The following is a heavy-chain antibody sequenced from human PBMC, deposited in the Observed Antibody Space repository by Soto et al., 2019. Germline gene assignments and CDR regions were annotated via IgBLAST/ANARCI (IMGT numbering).Heavy chain of an antibody. D-gene: IGHD2-2*01. CDR1: GGTFSSYT. Sequence: GASVKVSCKASGGTFSSYTISWVRQAPGQGLVWLGRIIPILGIANYAQKFQGRVTITADKSTSTAYMELSSLRSEDTAVYYCARDDCSSTSCYRIFDPWGQGTLVTVSS. V-gene: IGHV1-69*04. CDR2: IIPILGIA. J-gene: IGHJ5*02. CDR3: ARDDCSSTSCYRIFDP.